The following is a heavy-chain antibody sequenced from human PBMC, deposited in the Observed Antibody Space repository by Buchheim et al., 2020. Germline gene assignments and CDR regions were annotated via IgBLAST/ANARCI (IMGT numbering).Heavy chain of an antibody. Sequence: QVQLVQSGAEVKKPGASVKVSCKASGYTFTSYYMHWVRQAPGQGLEWMGIINPSGGSTSYAQKFRGRVTMTRDTSTSTVYMELSSLRSEDTAVYYCARDRGHGGVIIRPFDYWGQGTL. V-gene: IGHV1-46*01. J-gene: IGHJ4*02. D-gene: IGHD3-10*01. CDR1: GYTFTSYY. CDR2: INPSGGST. CDR3: ARDRGHGGVIIRPFDY.